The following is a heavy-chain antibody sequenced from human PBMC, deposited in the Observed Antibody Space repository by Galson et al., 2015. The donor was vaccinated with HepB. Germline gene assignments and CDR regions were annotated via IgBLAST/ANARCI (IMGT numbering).Heavy chain of an antibody. Sequence: SLRLSCAASGFTFSTYGMHWVRQAPGKGLEWVAVMSSDGSNKYYADSMKGRFTISRDNSKNTLYLQMISLRAEDTAVYYCAKGYSGSFYYYYGMDVWGQGTTVTVSS. J-gene: IGHJ6*02. CDR3: AKGYSGSFYYYYGMDV. V-gene: IGHV3-30*18. CDR1: GFTFSTYG. CDR2: MSSDGSNK. D-gene: IGHD1-26*01.